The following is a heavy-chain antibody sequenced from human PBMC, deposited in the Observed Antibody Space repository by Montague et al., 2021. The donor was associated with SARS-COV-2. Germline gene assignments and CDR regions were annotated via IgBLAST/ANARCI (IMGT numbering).Heavy chain of an antibody. J-gene: IGHJ4*02. CDR1: GASVTSINW. CDR2: IHHTGIT. D-gene: IGHD6-13*01. CDR3: ASHPGFQQLYS. V-gene: IGHV4-4*02. Sequence: SETLSLTCAVSGASVTSINWWSWVRQPPGRGLEWIAEIHHTGITNFNPSLRSRVSISLDTSKNQFSLTLNSVTAADTAIYYCASHPGFQQLYSWGQGTLVSVSS.